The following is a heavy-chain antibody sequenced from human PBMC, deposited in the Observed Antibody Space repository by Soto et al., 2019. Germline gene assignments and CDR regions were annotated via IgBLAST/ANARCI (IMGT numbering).Heavy chain of an antibody. CDR1: GFTFSNAW. J-gene: IGHJ6*02. Sequence: SLRLSCAASGFTFSNAWMSWVRQAPGKGLEWVGRIKSKTDGGTTDYAAPVKGRFTISRDDSKNTLYLQMNSLKTEDTAVYYCTTDRYSSSFYYYYGMDVWGQGTTVTVSS. V-gene: IGHV3-15*01. D-gene: IGHD6-6*01. CDR3: TTDRYSSSFYYYYGMDV. CDR2: IKSKTDGGTT.